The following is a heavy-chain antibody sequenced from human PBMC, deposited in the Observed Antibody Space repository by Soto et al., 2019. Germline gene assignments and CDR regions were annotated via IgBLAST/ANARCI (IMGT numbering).Heavy chain of an antibody. J-gene: IGHJ4*02. CDR3: AHYDSSAYYTIYHFDR. V-gene: IGHV2-5*01. CDR2: IYWNEDK. Sequence: SGPTLVNPTQTLTLTCTFSAFSLSTNGVGVGWIRQPPGKPLEWLAVIYWNEDKRYSRSLKSRLSITKDTSKNQVVLTMTKMDPVDTATYYCAHYDSSAYYTIYHFDRWGQGTLVTVSS. D-gene: IGHD3-22*01. CDR1: AFSLSTNGVG.